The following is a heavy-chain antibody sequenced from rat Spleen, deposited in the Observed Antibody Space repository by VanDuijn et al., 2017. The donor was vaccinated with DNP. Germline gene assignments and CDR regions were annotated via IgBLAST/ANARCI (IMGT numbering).Heavy chain of an antibody. Sequence: EVQLVESDGGLVQPGRSLKVSCAASGFTFSDCYMAWVRQAPTKGLEWVATISYDGTSTYYRGSVKGRFTISRDNAKSTLYLQMDSLRSEDTATYYCARHDYYYPFAYWGPGTMVTVSS. V-gene: IGHV5-29*01. J-gene: IGHJ1*01. CDR1: GFTFSDCY. D-gene: IGHD1-6*01. CDR3: ARHDYYYPFAY. CDR2: ISYDGTST.